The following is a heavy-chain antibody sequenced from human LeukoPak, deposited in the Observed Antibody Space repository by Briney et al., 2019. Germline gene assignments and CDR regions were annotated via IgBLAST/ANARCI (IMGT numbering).Heavy chain of an antibody. D-gene: IGHD6-19*01. V-gene: IGHV4-39*01. J-gene: IGHJ5*02. Sequence: SETLSLTCTVSGGSISSSSYYWGWIRQPPGKGLEWIGSVYYSGSTYYNPSLKSRVTISVDTSKNQFSLKLSSVTAADTAVYYCARHPAIGGWYRAWGQGTLVTVSS. CDR1: GGSISSSSYY. CDR2: VYYSGST. CDR3: ARHPAIGGWYRA.